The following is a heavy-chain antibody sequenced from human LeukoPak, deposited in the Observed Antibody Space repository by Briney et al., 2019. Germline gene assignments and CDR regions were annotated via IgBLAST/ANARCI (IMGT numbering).Heavy chain of an antibody. CDR2: IKQDGSEK. CDR3: AREPLYGMDV. J-gene: IGHJ6*02. Sequence: GGSLRLSCAASGFTFSSYSMNWVRQAPGKGLEWVANIKQDGSEKYYVDSVKGRFTISRDNAKNSLYLQMNSLRAEDTAVYYCAREPLYGMDVWGQGTTVTVSS. CDR1: GFTFSSYS. V-gene: IGHV3-7*01.